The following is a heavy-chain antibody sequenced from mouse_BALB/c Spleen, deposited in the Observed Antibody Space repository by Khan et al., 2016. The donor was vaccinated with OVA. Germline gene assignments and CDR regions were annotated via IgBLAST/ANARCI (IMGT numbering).Heavy chain of an antibody. CDR1: GYTFTDFN. Sequence: VQLQQSGPELVKPGASVKISCKASGYTFTDFNLDWVKQSHGKSLEWIGYIFPNNGDTGYNQKFKTKATLTVDNFSSTAYMELRSLTSEDSAVYSCARSGYGSFGFWGQGTLVTVSA. J-gene: IGHJ3*02. CDR2: IFPNNGDT. CDR3: ARSGYGSFGF. V-gene: IGHV1S29*02. D-gene: IGHD1-1*02.